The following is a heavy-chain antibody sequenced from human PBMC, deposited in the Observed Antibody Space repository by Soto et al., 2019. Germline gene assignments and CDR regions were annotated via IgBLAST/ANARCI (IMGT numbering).Heavy chain of an antibody. CDR3: ARAGDYPLTGAFDV. D-gene: IGHD4-17*01. Sequence: SETLSLTCAVSGGSISSNNWWSWVRQPPGKGLEWIGEIYHSASTNYNPSLKSRVTLSVDKSKNEFSLKLGSVTAADTAMYYCARAGDYPLTGAFDVWGQGTMVTVSS. CDR2: IYHSAST. CDR1: GGSISSNNW. J-gene: IGHJ3*01. V-gene: IGHV4-4*02.